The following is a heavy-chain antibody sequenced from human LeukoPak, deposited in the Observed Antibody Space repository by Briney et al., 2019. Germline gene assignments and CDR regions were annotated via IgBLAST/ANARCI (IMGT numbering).Heavy chain of an antibody. V-gene: IGHV3-21*01. CDR3: ARDYSSPGNFDY. J-gene: IGHJ4*02. CDR1: GFTFSSYA. CDR2: ISSSSSYI. Sequence: GSLRLSCAASGFTFSSYAMSWVRQAPGKGLEWVSSISSSSSYIYYADSVKGRFTISRDNAKNSLYLQMNSLRAEDTAVYYCARDYSSPGNFDYWGQGTPVTVSS. D-gene: IGHD6-13*01.